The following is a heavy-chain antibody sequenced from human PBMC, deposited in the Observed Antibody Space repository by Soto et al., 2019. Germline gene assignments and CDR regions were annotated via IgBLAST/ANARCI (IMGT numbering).Heavy chain of an antibody. CDR3: ARESRYCSGGSCYFLPGIDY. J-gene: IGHJ4*02. D-gene: IGHD2-15*01. CDR1: GYTLTELS. CDR2: FDPEDGET. V-gene: IGHV1-24*01. Sequence: ASVKVSCKVSGYTLTELSMHWVRQAPGKGLEWMGGFDPEDGETIYAQKFQGRVTITADESTSTAYMGLSSLRSEDTAVYYCARESRYCSGGSCYFLPGIDYWGQGTLVTVSS.